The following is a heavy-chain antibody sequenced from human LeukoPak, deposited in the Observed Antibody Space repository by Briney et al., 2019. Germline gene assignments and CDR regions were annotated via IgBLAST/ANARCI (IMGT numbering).Heavy chain of an antibody. Sequence: ASVKVSCKASGYTFTSYGISWVRQAPGQGLEWMGWISAYNGNTNYAQKLQGRVTMTTDTSTSTAYMELSSLRSEDTAVYYCATHTVSTGEDYWGQGTLVTVSS. CDR3: ATHTVSTGEDY. J-gene: IGHJ4*02. D-gene: IGHD4-17*01. CDR2: ISAYNGNT. CDR1: GYTFTSYG. V-gene: IGHV1-18*01.